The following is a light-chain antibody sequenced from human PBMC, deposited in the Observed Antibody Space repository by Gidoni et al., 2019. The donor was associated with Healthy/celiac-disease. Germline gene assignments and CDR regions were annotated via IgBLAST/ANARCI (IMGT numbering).Light chain of an antibody. J-gene: IGKJ2*01. CDR2: GAS. V-gene: IGKV3-20*01. CDR1: QSVSSSY. CDR3: QQYGSSPKT. Sequence: EIVLTQSPGTLSLSPGERATLSCRASQSVSSSYLAWYQQKPGQAPRLLIYGASSRATGIPDRFSGSGSGTDFTLTISRLEPEDFAVYYCQQYGSSPKTFXHXTKLEIK.